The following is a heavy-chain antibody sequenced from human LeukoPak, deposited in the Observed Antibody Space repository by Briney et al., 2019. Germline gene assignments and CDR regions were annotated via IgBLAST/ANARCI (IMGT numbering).Heavy chain of an antibody. CDR2: IYYSGST. CDR3: ASTSGSYLNWFDP. Sequence: SETLSLTXTVSGGSISSYYWSWIRQPPGKGLEWIGYIYYSGSTNYNPSLKSRVTISVDTSKNQFSLKLSSVTAADTAVYYCASTSGSYLNWFDPWGQGTLVTVSS. J-gene: IGHJ5*02. V-gene: IGHV4-59*01. D-gene: IGHD1-26*01. CDR1: GGSISSYY.